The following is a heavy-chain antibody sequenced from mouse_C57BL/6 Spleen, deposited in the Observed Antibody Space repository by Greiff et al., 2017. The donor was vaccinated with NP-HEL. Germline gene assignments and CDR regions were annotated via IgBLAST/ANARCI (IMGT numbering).Heavy chain of an antibody. CDR2: ISDGGSYT. Sequence: EVMLVESGGGLVKPGGSLKLSCAASGFTFSSYAMSWVRQTPEKRLEWVATISDGGSYTYSPDNVKGRFTISRDNAKNNLYLQMSHLKSEDTAMYYCARDSNYARDYWGQGTSVTVSS. CDR1: GFTFSSYA. J-gene: IGHJ4*01. V-gene: IGHV5-4*01. D-gene: IGHD1-1*01. CDR3: ARDSNYARDY.